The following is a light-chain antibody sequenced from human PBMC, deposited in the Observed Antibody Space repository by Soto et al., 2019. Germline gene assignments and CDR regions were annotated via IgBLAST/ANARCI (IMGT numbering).Light chain of an antibody. CDR1: QGISNY. J-gene: IGKJ1*01. Sequence: DIQMTQSPSAMSASVGDRVNITCRASQGISNYLAWFQLKPGKVPKRLMYAASTLQSGVPSRFSGSGSGTDFTLTISRLEPEDFAVYYCQQYGSSPPTFGQGTKVDIK. V-gene: IGKV1-17*03. CDR3: QQYGSSPPT. CDR2: AAS.